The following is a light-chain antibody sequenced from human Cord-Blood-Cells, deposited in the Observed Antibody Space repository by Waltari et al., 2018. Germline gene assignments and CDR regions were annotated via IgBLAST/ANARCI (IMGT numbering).Light chain of an antibody. CDR1: SSDVGSYNL. CDR2: EGS. J-gene: IGLJ2*01. V-gene: IGLV2-23*03. Sequence: QSALTQPASVSGSPGQSITISCTGTSSDVGSYNLVSWYQQHPGKAPKLMIYEGSKRPSGVSSGFSGSKSDNTAFLRITGLQAEDEADYYCCSYAGSSTFRVVFGGGTKLTVL. CDR3: CSYAGSSTFRVV.